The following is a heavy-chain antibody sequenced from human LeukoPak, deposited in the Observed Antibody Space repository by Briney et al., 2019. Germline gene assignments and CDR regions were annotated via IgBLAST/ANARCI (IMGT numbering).Heavy chain of an antibody. CDR1: GGSISSGSYY. CDR2: IYTSGST. V-gene: IGHV4-61*09. J-gene: IGHJ6*03. Sequence: PSETLSLTCTVSGGSISSGSYYWTWIRQPAGKGLEWIGHIYTSGSTNYNPSLKSRVTISVDTSKNQFSLKLSSVTAADTAVYYCARRRDYYGSGSYRYYYYYMDVWGKGTTVTISS. D-gene: IGHD3-10*01. CDR3: ARRRDYYGSGSYRYYYYYMDV.